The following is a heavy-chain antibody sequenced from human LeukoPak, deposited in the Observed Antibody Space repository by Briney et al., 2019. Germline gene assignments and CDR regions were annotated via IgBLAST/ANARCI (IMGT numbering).Heavy chain of an antibody. V-gene: IGHV3-66*01. CDR3: ARVVGSTMRAPFDF. Sequence: QTGGSLRLSCAASGFTVSSNYMSWVRQAPGKGLEWVSVIYSGGSTYYADPVKGRFTISRDNSKNTLYLQMNSLRAEDTAVYYCARVVGSTMRAPFDFWGQGMLVTVSS. CDR2: IYSGGST. D-gene: IGHD1-26*01. J-gene: IGHJ4*02. CDR1: GFTVSSNY.